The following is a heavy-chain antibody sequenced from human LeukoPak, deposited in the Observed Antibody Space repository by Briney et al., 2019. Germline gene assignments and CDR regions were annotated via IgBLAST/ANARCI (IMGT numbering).Heavy chain of an antibody. J-gene: IGHJ3*02. D-gene: IGHD2-21*01. CDR1: GFSFSTYW. CDR3: ADRGVNPWAFDI. V-gene: IGHV3-7*03. Sequence: GGSLRLSCVASGFSFSTYWMSWVRQAPGKGLEWVANIKQDGSENYYVDSVKGRFTISRDNAKNSVHLQMNSLRSEDTAVYYCADRGVNPWAFDIWGQGTMVTVSS. CDR2: IKQDGSEN.